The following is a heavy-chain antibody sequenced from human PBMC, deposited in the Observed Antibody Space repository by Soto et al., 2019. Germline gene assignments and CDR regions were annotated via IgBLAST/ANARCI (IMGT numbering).Heavy chain of an antibody. Sequence: GGSLRLSCAASGFTFSSYSMNWVRQAPGKGLEWVSSISSSSSYIYYADSVKGRFTISRDNAKNSLYLQMNSLRAEDTAVYYCARVRYSSSWYFGWLNDYWGQGTLVTVSS. CDR2: ISSSSSYI. CDR3: ARVRYSSSWYFGWLNDY. D-gene: IGHD6-13*01. V-gene: IGHV3-21*01. CDR1: GFTFSSYS. J-gene: IGHJ4*02.